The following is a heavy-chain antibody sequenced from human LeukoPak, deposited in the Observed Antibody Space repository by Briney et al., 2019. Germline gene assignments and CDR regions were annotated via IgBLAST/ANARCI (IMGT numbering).Heavy chain of an antibody. D-gene: IGHD6-13*01. CDR3: ARHGSKAAGGTDYFDF. J-gene: IGHJ4*02. Sequence: SQTLSLTCTVSGGSISSGGYYWSWIRQLPGKGLEWIGYIDYSGSTYYNPSLKSRVIMSVDTSKNQFSLKMSSVTAADTAVYFCARHGSKAAGGTDYFDFWGQGALVTVSS. V-gene: IGHV4-31*03. CDR1: GGSISSGGYY. CDR2: IDYSGST.